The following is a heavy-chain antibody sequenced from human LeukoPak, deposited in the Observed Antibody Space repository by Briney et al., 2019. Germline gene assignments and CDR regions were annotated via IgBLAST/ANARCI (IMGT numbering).Heavy chain of an antibody. Sequence: GGSLRLSCAASGFTFSSYSMNWVRQAPGKGLEWVSGISWNSGSIGYADSVKGRFTISRDNAKNSLYLQMNSLRAEDTALYYCAKDLAPPFNYYDSSGYYYYYYGMDVWGQGTTVTVSS. V-gene: IGHV3-9*01. D-gene: IGHD3-22*01. CDR1: GFTFSSYS. CDR3: AKDLAPPFNYYDSSGYYYYYYGMDV. CDR2: ISWNSGSI. J-gene: IGHJ6*02.